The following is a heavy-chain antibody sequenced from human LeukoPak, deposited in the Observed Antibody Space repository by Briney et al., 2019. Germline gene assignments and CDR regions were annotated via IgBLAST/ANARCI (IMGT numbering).Heavy chain of an antibody. J-gene: IGHJ4*02. D-gene: IGHD2-15*01. CDR2: ISSSGHST. CDR1: GFTFSNYS. V-gene: IGHV3-64*01. Sequence: GGSVRLSCAASGFTFSNYSMHWVRQAPGKGLEYVSAISSSGHSTYYGNSVKGRFTISRDNSKNTLYLQMGSLRAEDMAVYYCARGSALDYWGQGTPVTASS. CDR3: ARGSALDY.